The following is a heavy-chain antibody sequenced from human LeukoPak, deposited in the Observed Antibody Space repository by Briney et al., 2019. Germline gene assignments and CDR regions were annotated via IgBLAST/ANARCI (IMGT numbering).Heavy chain of an antibody. CDR3: AKGSDYGGNWNYFDY. CDR2: ISQSGGST. J-gene: IGHJ4*02. V-gene: IGHV3-23*01. D-gene: IGHD4-23*01. Sequence: GGSLRLSCAASGFTFSIYVMTWVRQAPGKGLEWVSGISQSGGSTYYADSVRGRFTISRDNPKNTLYLQMNSLRAEDTAVYYCAKGSDYGGNWNYFDYWGQGTLVTVSS. CDR1: GFTFSIYV.